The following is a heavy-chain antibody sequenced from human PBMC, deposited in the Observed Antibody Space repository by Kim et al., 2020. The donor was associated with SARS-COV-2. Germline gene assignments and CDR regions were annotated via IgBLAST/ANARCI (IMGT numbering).Heavy chain of an antibody. CDR3: ARDLGHCSSTSCYPLYYGMDV. Sequence: GGSLRLSCAASGFTFSSYGMHWVRQAPGKGLEWVAVISYDGSNKYYADSVKGRFTISRDNSKNTLYLQMNSLRAEDTAVYYCARDLGHCSSTSCYPLYYGMDVWGQGTTVTVSS. J-gene: IGHJ6*02. CDR2: ISYDGSNK. CDR1: GFTFSSYG. D-gene: IGHD2-2*01. V-gene: IGHV3-33*05.